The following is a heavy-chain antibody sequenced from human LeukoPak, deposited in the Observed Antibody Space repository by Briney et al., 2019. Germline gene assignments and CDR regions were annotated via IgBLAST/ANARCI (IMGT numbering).Heavy chain of an antibody. CDR2: INPNSGGT. J-gene: IGHJ6*03. CDR3: ARWGTPVTANYYYYYMDV. D-gene: IGHD2-21*02. V-gene: IGHV1-2*02. Sequence: GASVKVSCKASGYTFTGYYMHWVRQAPGQGLEWMGWINPNSGGTNYAQKFQGRVTMTRDTSISTAYMELSSLRSEDTAVYCCARWGTPVTANYYYYYMDVWGKGHTVTISS. CDR1: GYTFTGYY.